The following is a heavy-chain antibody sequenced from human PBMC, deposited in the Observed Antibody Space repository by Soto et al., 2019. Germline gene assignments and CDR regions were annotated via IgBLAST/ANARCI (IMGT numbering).Heavy chain of an antibody. Sequence: ASVKVSWKASGYTFTSYAMHWVRQAPGQRLEWMGWINAGNGNTKYSQKFQGRVTITRDTSASTAYMELSSLRSEDTAVYYCARESDTAMVFHYYYGMDVWGQGTTVTVSS. CDR3: ARESDTAMVFHYYYGMDV. D-gene: IGHD5-18*01. J-gene: IGHJ6*02. V-gene: IGHV1-3*01. CDR2: INAGNGNT. CDR1: GYTFTSYA.